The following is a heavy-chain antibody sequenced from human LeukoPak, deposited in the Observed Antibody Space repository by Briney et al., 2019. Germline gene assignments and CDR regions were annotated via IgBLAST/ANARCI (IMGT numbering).Heavy chain of an antibody. CDR2: IYHSGST. CDR3: ARRGYGGFDP. J-gene: IGHJ5*02. Sequence: KTSETLSLTCADSGYSISSGYYWGWIRQPPGKGLEWIGSIYHSGSTYYNPSLKSRVTISVDTSKNQFSLKLSSVTAADTAVYYCARRGYGGFDPWGQGTLVTVSS. CDR1: GYSISSGYY. V-gene: IGHV4-38-2*01. D-gene: IGHD4-17*01.